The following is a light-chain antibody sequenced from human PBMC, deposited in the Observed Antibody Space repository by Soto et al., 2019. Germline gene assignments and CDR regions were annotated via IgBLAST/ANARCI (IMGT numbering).Light chain of an antibody. V-gene: IGKV1-5*01. CDR3: QQYSSYSS. Sequence: DIQMTQSPSTLSASVGDRVTITCRASQSITGWLAWYQQKPGKAPNLLISDASSLESGVPSRFSGSGSGTEFTLTISGLQPDDFATYYCQQYSSYSSFGQGTKLEIK. J-gene: IGKJ2*01. CDR1: QSITGW. CDR2: DAS.